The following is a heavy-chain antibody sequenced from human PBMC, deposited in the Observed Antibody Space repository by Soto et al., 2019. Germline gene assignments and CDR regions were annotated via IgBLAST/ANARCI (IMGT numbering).Heavy chain of an antibody. V-gene: IGHV4-59*01. Sequence: SETLSLTCTVSGGSISSYYWSWIRQPPGKGLEWIGYIYYSGSTNYNPSLKSRVTISVDTSKNQFSLKLSSVTAADTAVYYCARDKEQVHAAKVDFWSAYSFGMDVWGQGTTVTVSS. CDR3: ARDKEQVHAAKVDFWSAYSFGMDV. CDR2: IYYSGST. D-gene: IGHD3-3*01. CDR1: GGSISSYY. J-gene: IGHJ6*02.